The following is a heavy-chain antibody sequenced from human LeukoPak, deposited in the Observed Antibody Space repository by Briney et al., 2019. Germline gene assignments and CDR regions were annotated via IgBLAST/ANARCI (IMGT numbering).Heavy chain of an antibody. Sequence: EASVKVSCKASGYTFSGYYMRWVRQAPGRGLEWVGWINPNSGDTDYAQKFQGRVTVTRDTSISTAYIELTSLRSDDTAVYFCASGYDWGAYWGQGTLVTVSS. J-gene: IGHJ4*02. D-gene: IGHD5-12*01. V-gene: IGHV1-2*02. CDR3: ASGYDWGAY. CDR2: INPNSGDT. CDR1: GYTFSGYY.